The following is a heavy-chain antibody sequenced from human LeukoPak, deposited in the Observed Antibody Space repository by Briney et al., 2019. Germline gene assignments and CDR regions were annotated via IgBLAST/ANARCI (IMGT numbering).Heavy chain of an antibody. V-gene: IGHV1-69*13. Sequence: GASVKVSCKASGGTFTSYAISWVRQAPGQGLEWMGGIIPIFGTANYAQKFQGRVTITADESTSRAYMELSSLRSEDTAVYYCARPSIAYCGGDCSYGMDVWGQGTTVTVSS. D-gene: IGHD2-21*02. CDR2: IIPIFGTA. CDR1: GGTFTSYA. CDR3: ARPSIAYCGGDCSYGMDV. J-gene: IGHJ6*02.